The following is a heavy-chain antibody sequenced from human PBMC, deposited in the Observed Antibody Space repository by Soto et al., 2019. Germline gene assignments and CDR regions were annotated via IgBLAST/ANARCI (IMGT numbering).Heavy chain of an antibody. J-gene: IGHJ6*02. V-gene: IGHV1-69*13. D-gene: IGHD2-2*01. CDR1: GGTFSSYA. CDR2: IIPIFGTA. Sequence: SVKVFCKASGGTFSSYAISWVRQAPGQGLEWMGGIIPIFGTANYAQKFQGRVTITADESTSTAYMELSSLRSEDTAVYYCARMYCSSTSCLIPNDYYYYGMDVWGQGTTVTVSS. CDR3: ARMYCSSTSCLIPNDYYYYGMDV.